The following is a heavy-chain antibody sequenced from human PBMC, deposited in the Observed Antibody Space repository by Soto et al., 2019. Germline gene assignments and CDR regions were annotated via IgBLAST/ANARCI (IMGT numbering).Heavy chain of an antibody. Sequence: GESLKISCKGPGYTLTAHWIAWVRQMPGKRLEWMGLIYPDDSDTRYSPSFQGQVTISADKSSNTAYLQWSSLKASDTAIYYCARLAGVYIGRGFDYWGQGTPVTSPQ. CDR2: IYPDDSDT. J-gene: IGHJ4*02. D-gene: IGHD4-17*01. V-gene: IGHV5-51*01. CDR1: GYTLTAHW. CDR3: ARLAGVYIGRGFDY.